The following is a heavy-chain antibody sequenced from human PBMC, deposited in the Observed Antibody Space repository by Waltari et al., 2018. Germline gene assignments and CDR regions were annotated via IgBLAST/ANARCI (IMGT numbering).Heavy chain of an antibody. CDR2: ISSSSSTR. CDR1: GFTFSSYS. J-gene: IGHJ4*02. CDR3: ARSGSYSGSFLWEY. Sequence: EVQLVESGGGLVQPGGSLRLSCAASGFTFSSYSMNWVRQAPGKGLEWGSYISSSSSTRSDADSVKCRFTISRENAKNSLYLQMNSLRAEDTAVYYCARSGSYSGSFLWEYWGQGPLVTVSS. V-gene: IGHV3-48*01. D-gene: IGHD1-26*01.